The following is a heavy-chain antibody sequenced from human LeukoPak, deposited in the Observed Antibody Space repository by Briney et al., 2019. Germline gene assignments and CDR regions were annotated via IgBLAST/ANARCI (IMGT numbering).Heavy chain of an antibody. CDR3: TTDRMTTVTTSFDY. J-gene: IGHJ4*02. D-gene: IGHD4-17*01. CDR2: IKSKTDGGTT. V-gene: IGHV3-15*01. CDR1: GFTFSNAW. Sequence: GGSLRLSCAASGFTFSNAWMSWVRQAPGKGLEWVGRIKSKTDGGTTDYAAPVKGRFTISRDDSKNTLYLQMNSLKTEDTAVYYCTTDRMTTVTTSFDYWGQGTLVTVSS.